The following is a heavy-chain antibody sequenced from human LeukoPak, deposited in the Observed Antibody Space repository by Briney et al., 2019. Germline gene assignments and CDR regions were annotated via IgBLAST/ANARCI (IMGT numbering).Heavy chain of an antibody. CDR3: ARTYYYYYYMDV. CDR1: GGSFSGYY. Sequence: SETLSLTCAVYGGSFSGYYWSWIRQPPGKGLEWIGSIYYSGSTYYNPPLKSRVTISVDTSKNQFSLKLSSVTAADTAVYYCARTYYYYYYMDVWGKGTTVTVSS. V-gene: IGHV4-34*01. J-gene: IGHJ6*03. CDR2: IYYSGST.